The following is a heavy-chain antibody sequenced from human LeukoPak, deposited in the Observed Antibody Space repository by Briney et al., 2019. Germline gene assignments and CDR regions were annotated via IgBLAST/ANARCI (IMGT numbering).Heavy chain of an antibody. CDR3: ARRQADGYWYFDL. V-gene: IGHV4-4*07. CDR1: GDSISSYY. Sequence: SETLSLTCTVPGDSISSYYWSWIRQPAGKGLEWIGHIYTSGSTNYNPSLKSRVTMSVDTSKNQFSLKLSSVTAADTAIYYCARRQADGYWYFDLWGRGTLVTVSS. CDR2: IYTSGST. J-gene: IGHJ2*01.